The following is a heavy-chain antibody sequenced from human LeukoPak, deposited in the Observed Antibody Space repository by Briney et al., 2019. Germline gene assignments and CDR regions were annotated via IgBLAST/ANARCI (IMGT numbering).Heavy chain of an antibody. CDR3: AKSSGDYFFDY. J-gene: IGHJ4*02. D-gene: IGHD3-22*01. CDR2: MNPNSGNA. Sequence: GASVTVSCKASGYSFNNHDINWVRQATGQGLEWLGRMNPNSGNAGYAQKLQGRVTMTWDSSTNTAYLEVTALRSDDTAVYYCAKSSGDYFFDYWGQGTLVTVSS. V-gene: IGHV1-8*01. CDR1: GYSFNNHD.